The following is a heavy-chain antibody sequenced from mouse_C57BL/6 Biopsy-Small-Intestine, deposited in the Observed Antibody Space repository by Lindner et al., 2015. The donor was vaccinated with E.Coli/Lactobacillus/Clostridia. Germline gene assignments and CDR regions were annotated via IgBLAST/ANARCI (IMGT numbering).Heavy chain of an antibody. Sequence: VQLQESGGGLVQPKGSLKLSCAASGFSFNTYAMNWVRQAPGKGLEWVARIRSKSNNYATYYADSVKDRFTISRDDSESMLYLQMNNLKTEDTAMYYCVRQDYYGSSPSHAMDYWGQGTSVTVSS. CDR1: GFSFNTYA. D-gene: IGHD1-1*01. CDR2: IRSKSNNYAT. CDR3: VRQDYYGSSPSHAMDY. V-gene: IGHV10-1*01. J-gene: IGHJ4*01.